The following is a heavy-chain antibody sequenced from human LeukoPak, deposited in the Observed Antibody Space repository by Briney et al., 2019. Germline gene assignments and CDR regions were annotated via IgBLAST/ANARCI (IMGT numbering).Heavy chain of an antibody. CDR1: GFTFSSYS. V-gene: IGHV3-48*01. J-gene: IGHJ4*02. CDR3: ARAGNTGFFDY. Sequence: GGSLRLSCAASGFTFSSYSMNWVRQAPGKGLEWISYISSSSSTIYYADSVKGRFTISRDNAKNSLYLQMNSLRAEDTAVYYCARAGNTGFFDYWGQGTLVTVSS. CDR2: ISSSSSTI. D-gene: IGHD2-8*02.